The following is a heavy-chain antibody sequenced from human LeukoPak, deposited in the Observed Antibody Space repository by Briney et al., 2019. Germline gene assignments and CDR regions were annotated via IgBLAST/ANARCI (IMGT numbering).Heavy chain of an antibody. CDR1: GYTFTGYY. J-gene: IGHJ4*02. D-gene: IGHD3-3*01. V-gene: IGHV1-24*01. CDR2: FDPEDGET. CDR3: ATFRFWSGYSTDY. Sequence: ASVKVSCKASGYTFTGYYMHWVRQAPGKGLEWMGGFDPEDGETIYAQKFQGRVTMTEDTSTDTAYMELSSLRSEDTAVYYCATFRFWSGYSTDYWGQGTLVTVSS.